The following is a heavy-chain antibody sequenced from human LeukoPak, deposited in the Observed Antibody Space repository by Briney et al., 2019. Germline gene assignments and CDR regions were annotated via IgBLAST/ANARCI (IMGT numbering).Heavy chain of an antibody. CDR2: INTNTGNP. D-gene: IGHD3-3*01. V-gene: IGHV7-4-1*02. J-gene: IGHJ4*02. CDR3: ARDYDFWSGYYPYCFDY. Sequence: ASVKVSCKASGYTFTNYPMNWVRQAPGQGLEWMGWINTNTGNPTYAQGFTGRFVFSLDTSVSTAYLQISSLKAEDTAVYYCARDYDFWSGYYPYCFDYWGQGTLVTVSS. CDR1: GYTFTNYP.